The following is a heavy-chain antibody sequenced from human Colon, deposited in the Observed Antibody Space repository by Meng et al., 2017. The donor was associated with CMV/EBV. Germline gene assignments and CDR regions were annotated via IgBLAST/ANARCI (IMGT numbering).Heavy chain of an antibody. Sequence: QVQLVQSGSELKKPGASVKVSCEVSGYNFANYAINWVRQAPGQGLEWMGYMNPHSGDTAYAQKFQGRVTMTRDTAINTAYMELSSLRSEDTAVYYCATSFYGGLPWGQGTLVTVSS. V-gene: IGHV1-8*02. D-gene: IGHD2/OR15-2a*01. CDR1: GYNFANYA. CDR3: ATSFYGGLP. CDR2: MNPHSGDT. J-gene: IGHJ5*02.